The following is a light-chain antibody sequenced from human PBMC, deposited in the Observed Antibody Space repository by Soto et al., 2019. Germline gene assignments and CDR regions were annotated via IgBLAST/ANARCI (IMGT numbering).Light chain of an antibody. CDR2: RAS. J-gene: IGKJ2*01. CDR3: QQYHSYSYT. CDR1: QSISDW. V-gene: IGKV1-5*03. Sequence: DIQMTQSPSTLSASVGDRVTITCRASQSISDWLAWYQQKPGRAPKILIHRASSLTSGVPPRFSGSGSGTEFTLTISSLQPDDFATYYCQQYHSYSYTFGQGTKLEIK.